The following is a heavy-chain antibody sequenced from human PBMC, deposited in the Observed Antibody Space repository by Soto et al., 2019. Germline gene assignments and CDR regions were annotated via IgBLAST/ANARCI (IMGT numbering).Heavy chain of an antibody. Sequence: SETLSLTCTVSGGSISSYYWSWIRQPPGKGLEWIGHIYDSGTANYNPSLKSRVTISVDTSKNQFSLNLSSVTAADTAMYYCYGSGCIWGQGSLVTVSS. V-gene: IGHV4-59*01. J-gene: IGHJ4*02. CDR3: YGSGCI. D-gene: IGHD2-8*01. CDR2: IYDSGTA. CDR1: GGSISSYY.